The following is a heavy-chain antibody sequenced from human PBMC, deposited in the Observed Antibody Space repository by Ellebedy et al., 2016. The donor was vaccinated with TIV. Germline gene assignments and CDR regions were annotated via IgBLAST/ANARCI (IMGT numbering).Heavy chain of an antibody. CDR1: GYTFTNYY. J-gene: IGHJ4*02. D-gene: IGHD2-15*01. CDR2: IYPNAGDT. V-gene: IGHV1-46*01. CDR3: ARGVTTGGINVLDY. Sequence: ASVKVSCKASGYTFTNYYVHWVRQAPGQGLEWMGIIYPNAGDTKYAQQFQGRVTVTRDTSTSTVYMDLRSLRSDDTAVYYCARGVTTGGINVLDYWGQGTLVTVSS.